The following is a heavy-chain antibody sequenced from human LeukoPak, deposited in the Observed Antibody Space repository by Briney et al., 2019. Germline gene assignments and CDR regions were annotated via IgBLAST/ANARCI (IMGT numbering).Heavy chain of an antibody. J-gene: IGHJ4*02. CDR2: ISKSGSPV. CDR3: ARGKNWNYY. Sequence: GGSLRLSCAATGFTFSGSDMSWVRQAPGKGLEWVSYISKSGSPVYYADSVKGRFTISRDNAENSLYLQMNSLRAEDTAVYYCARGKNWNYYWGQGTLVTVSS. CDR1: GFTFSGSD. D-gene: IGHD1-7*01. V-gene: IGHV3-48*03.